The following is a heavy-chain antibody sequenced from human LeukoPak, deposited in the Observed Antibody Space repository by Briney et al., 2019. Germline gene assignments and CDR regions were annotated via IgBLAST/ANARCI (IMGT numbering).Heavy chain of an antibody. CDR1: GGSINTRSHY. CDR2: IYYGGLT. CDR3: ARLPILGVVDY. D-gene: IGHD1-26*01. V-gene: IGHV4-39*02. Sequence: GSLRLSCSVSGGSINTRSHYWGWVRQPPGKGLEWIGSIYYGGLTYYNPSLKSRVTLSADTSRNHFFLKVNSVTAADTSVYYCARLPILGVVDYWGQGILVTVSS. J-gene: IGHJ4*02.